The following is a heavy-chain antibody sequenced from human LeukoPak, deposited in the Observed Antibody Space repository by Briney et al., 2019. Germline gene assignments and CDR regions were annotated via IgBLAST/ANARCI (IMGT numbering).Heavy chain of an antibody. CDR1: GYTFTGYY. D-gene: IGHD3-10*01. Sequence: ASVKVSCKASGYTFTGYYMHWVRQAPGQGLEWMGWINPNSGGTNYAHKFQGRVTMTRDTSISTAYMELSRLRSDDTAVYYCARDARVWGTSYYYGSGSRYNWFDPWGQGTLVTVSS. V-gene: IGHV1-2*07. J-gene: IGHJ5*02. CDR3: ARDARVWGTSYYYGSGSRYNWFDP. CDR2: INPNSGGT.